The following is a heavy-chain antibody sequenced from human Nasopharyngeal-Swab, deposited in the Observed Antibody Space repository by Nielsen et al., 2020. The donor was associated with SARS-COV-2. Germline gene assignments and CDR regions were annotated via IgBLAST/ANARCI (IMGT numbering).Heavy chain of an antibody. Sequence: WVRQAPGQGLEWMGWISAYNGNTNYAQKFQGRVTITADESTSTAYMELSSLRSEDTAVYYCARGSDYDYYYYGMDVWGQGTTVTVSS. J-gene: IGHJ6*02. V-gene: IGHV1-18*01. CDR3: ARGSDYDYYYYGMDV. CDR2: ISAYNGNT. D-gene: IGHD4-17*01.